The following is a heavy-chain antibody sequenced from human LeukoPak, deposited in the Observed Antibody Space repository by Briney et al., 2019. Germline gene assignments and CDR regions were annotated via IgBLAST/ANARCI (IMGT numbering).Heavy chain of an antibody. CDR1: GYTFTGYY. J-gene: IGHJ5*02. CDR2: INPNSGGT. CDR3: ARAAYDRYSGYWFDP. D-gene: IGHD5-12*01. Sequence: ASVKVSCKASGYTFTGYYMHWVRQAPGQGLEWMGWINPNSGGTNYAQKFQGRVTMTRDTSISTAYMELSRLRSDDTAVYYCARAAYDRYSGYWFDPWGQGTLVTVSS. V-gene: IGHV1-2*02.